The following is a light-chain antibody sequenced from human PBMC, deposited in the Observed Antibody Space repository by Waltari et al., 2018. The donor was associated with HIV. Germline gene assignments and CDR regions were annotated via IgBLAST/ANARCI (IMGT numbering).Light chain of an antibody. CDR1: KLGDKH. Sequence: SYEVTQPPSVSVSPGQTASITCSGDKLGDKHACWYQQKPGQSPVMVIYQDRKRPSVFPERFSGSNSGNTATLTISGTQAMDEADYYCQAWDSSTVVFGGGTKLTVL. CDR3: QAWDSSTVV. CDR2: QDR. J-gene: IGLJ2*01. V-gene: IGLV3-1*01.